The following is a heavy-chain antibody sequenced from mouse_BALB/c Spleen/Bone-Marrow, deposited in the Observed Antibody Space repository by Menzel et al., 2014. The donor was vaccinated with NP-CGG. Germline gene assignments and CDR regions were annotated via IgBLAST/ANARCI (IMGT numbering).Heavy chain of an antibody. CDR3: ARDVGYGNYFVY. CDR1: GFTFSDFY. CDR2: SRNKAKYYTT. V-gene: IGHV7-1*02. D-gene: IGHD2-10*02. Sequence: EVQVVESGRGLVQPGDSLRLSCATSGFTFSDFYVEWVRQPPGKRLEWIAASRNKAKYYTTEYSASVKGRFIVSRDTSQSVLYLQMNALRAEDTAIYYCARDVGYGNYFVYWGQGTLVTVSA. J-gene: IGHJ3*01.